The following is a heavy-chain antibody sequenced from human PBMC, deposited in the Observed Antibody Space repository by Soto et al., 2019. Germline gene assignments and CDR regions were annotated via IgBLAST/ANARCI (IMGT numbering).Heavy chain of an antibody. Sequence: PSETLRHTCSGSGGMIRRYYWSGFRQPLGKELEWIGYIYYSGSTNYNPSLKSRVTISVDTSKNQFSLKLSSVTAADTAVYYCARGFLWFVQLPTGNTVFDIWGLVRTVIV. CDR2: IYYSGST. J-gene: IGHJ3*02. D-gene: IGHD3-10*01. V-gene: IGHV4-59*01. CDR1: GGMIRRYY. CDR3: ARGFLWFVQLPTGNTVFDI.